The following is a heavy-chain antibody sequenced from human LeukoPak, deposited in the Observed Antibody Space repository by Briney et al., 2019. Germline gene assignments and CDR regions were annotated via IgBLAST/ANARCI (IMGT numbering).Heavy chain of an antibody. CDR2: MNPNSGNT. V-gene: IGHV1-8*01. CDR1: GYTFTSYD. Sequence: ASVKVSCKASGYTFTSYDINWVRQATGQGLEWMGWMNPNSGNTGYAQKFQGRVTMTRNTSISTAYMELSSQRSEDTAVYYCARSSTYCSGGTCYYVSWGQGTLVTVSS. CDR3: ARSSTYCSGGTCYYVS. D-gene: IGHD2-15*01. J-gene: IGHJ4*02.